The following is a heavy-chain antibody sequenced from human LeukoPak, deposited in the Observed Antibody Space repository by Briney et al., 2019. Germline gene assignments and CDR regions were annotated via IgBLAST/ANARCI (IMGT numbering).Heavy chain of an antibody. CDR1: GYTFTGYY. V-gene: IGHV1-2*02. J-gene: IGHJ3*02. D-gene: IGHD3-22*01. CDR3: ARGPLESSGYYPPHDAFDI. Sequence: GASVKVSCKASGYTFTGYYMHWVRQAPGQGLEWMGWINPNSGGTNYAQKFQGRVTMTRDTSISTAYMELSRLRSDDTAVYYCARGPLESSGYYPPHDAFDIWGQGTMVTVSS. CDR2: INPNSGGT.